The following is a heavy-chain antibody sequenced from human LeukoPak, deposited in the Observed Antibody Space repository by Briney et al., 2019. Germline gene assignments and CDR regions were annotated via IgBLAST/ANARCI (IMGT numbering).Heavy chain of an antibody. CDR1: GFTFSSYA. V-gene: IGHV3-30*04. CDR3: AKGGLVHRFDP. CDR2: ISYDGSNK. J-gene: IGHJ5*02. Sequence: GGSLRLSCAASGFTFSSYAMHWVRQAPGKGLEWVAVISYDGSNKYYADSVKGRFTISRDNSKNTLYLQMNSLRADDTAVYYCAKGGLVHRFDPWGQGTLVTVS.